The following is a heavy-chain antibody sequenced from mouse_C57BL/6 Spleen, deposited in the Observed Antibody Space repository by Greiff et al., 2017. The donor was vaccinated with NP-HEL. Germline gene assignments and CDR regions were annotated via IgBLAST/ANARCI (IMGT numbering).Heavy chain of an antibody. CDR3: AGSGLYGRYDLCAY. CDR1: GYAFSSSW. Sequence: VQLQESGPELVKPGASVKISCKASGYAFSSSWMNWVKQRPGKGLEWIGRIYPGDGDTNYNGKFKGKATLTADKSSSTAYMQLSSLTSEDSAVYEGAGSGLYGRYDLCAYWGQGTLVTVSA. D-gene: IGHD1-1*02. CDR2: IYPGDGDT. J-gene: IGHJ3*01. V-gene: IGHV1-82*01.